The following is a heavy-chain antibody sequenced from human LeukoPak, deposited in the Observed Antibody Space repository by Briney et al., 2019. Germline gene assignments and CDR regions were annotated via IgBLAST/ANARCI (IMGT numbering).Heavy chain of an antibody. CDR1: GFTVSTNY. Sequence: GGSLRLACAASGFTVSTNYMNWVRQAPGKGLEWVSILYSGSSTYYADSVKGRFTISRDNSKNTLYLQMNSLRAEDTAVYYCARDIVVVVAATLGYFDYWGQGTLVTVSS. V-gene: IGHV3-53*05. D-gene: IGHD2-15*01. J-gene: IGHJ4*02. CDR2: LYSGSST. CDR3: ARDIVVVVAATLGYFDY.